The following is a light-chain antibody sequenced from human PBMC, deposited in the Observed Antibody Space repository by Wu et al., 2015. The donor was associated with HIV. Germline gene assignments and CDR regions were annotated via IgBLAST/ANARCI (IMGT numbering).Light chain of an antibody. J-gene: IGKJ1*01. CDR1: QSISNW. CDR2: KAS. CDR3: QQYNTYEWT. V-gene: IGKV1-5*03. Sequence: DIQMTQSPSTLSASVGDRVTITCRASQSISNWLAWYQQKPGKAPKLLIYKASSLESGVPSRFSGSGSGTEFTLAISSLQPDDFATYYCQQYNTYEWTFGQGTKVEMK.